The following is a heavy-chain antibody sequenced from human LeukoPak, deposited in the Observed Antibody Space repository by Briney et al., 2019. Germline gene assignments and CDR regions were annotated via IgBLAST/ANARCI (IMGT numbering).Heavy chain of an antibody. CDR1: GFTFSSYA. D-gene: IGHD2/OR15-2a*01. CDR2: ISYGGSNK. V-gene: IGHV3-30*03. CDR3: ARIRVSSYYGMDI. Sequence: GGSLRPSCTASGFTFSSYAMNWVRQAPGKGLEWVAVISYGGSNKFYAGSVKGRFTISRDNSKNTLYLQMNSLRAEDTAVYYCARIRVSSYYGMDIWGQGTTVTVSS. J-gene: IGHJ6*02.